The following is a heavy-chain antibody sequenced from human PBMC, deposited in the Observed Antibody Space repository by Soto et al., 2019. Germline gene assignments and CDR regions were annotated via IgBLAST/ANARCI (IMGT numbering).Heavy chain of an antibody. CDR1: GYIFTSYG. D-gene: IGHD1-26*01. Sequence: GASVKVSCKACGYIFTSYGITWVRQARGQGREWMGWISGYTGNTNHEQKFQGRVTMTTDKSTSTAYMELRSLKSDDTAVYYCARVAWEMPWRRGAQSWGQATLVNVS. J-gene: IGHJ5*02. V-gene: IGHV1-18*04. CDR3: ARVAWEMPWRRGAQS. CDR2: ISGYTGNT.